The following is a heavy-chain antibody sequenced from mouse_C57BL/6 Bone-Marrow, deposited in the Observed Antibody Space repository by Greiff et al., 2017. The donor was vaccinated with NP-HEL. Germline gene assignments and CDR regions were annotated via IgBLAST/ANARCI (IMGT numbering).Heavy chain of an antibody. CDR1: GYTFTSYW. CDR2: IHPSDSDT. J-gene: IGHJ1*03. CDR3: ATITTVVAEWYFDV. D-gene: IGHD1-1*01. Sequence: QVQLKQPGAELVKPGASVKVSCKASGYTFTSYWMHWVKQRPGQGLEWIGRIHPSDSDTNYNQKFKGKATLTVDKSSSTAYMQLSSLTSEDSAVYYCATITTVVAEWYFDVWGTGTTVTVSS. V-gene: IGHV1-74*01.